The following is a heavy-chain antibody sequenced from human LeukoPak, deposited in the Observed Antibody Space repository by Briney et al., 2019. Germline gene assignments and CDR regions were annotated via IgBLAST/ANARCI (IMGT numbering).Heavy chain of an antibody. J-gene: IGHJ4*02. V-gene: IGHV3-30*04. CDR3: ARDQSSWYPGGFDY. Sequence: GGSLRLSCAASGFTFSSYAIHWVRQAPGKGLEWVAVISYDGSNKYYADSVKGRFTISRDNSKNTLYLQLNSLRGEDTAVYYCARDQSSWYPGGFDYWGQGTLVTVSS. D-gene: IGHD6-13*01. CDR2: ISYDGSNK. CDR1: GFTFSSYA.